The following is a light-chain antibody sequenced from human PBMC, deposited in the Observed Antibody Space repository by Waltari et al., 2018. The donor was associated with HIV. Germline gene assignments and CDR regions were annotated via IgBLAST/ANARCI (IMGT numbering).Light chain of an antibody. CDR1: QPISIY. V-gene: IGKV1-39*01. Sequence: DIQMTQSPSSLSASLGDRVIITCRASQPISIYLNWYQQRPRRAPNLLIYAASTLHSGVPSRFSGSGSGTDFSLTIDGLQVEDFATYYCQQSYSGLTFGPGTKVDV. CDR2: AAS. J-gene: IGKJ3*01. CDR3: QQSYSGLT.